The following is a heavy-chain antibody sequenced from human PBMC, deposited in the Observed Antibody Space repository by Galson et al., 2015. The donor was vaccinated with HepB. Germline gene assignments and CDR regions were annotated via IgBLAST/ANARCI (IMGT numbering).Heavy chain of an antibody. CDR2: ISGSGGST. V-gene: IGHV3-23*01. Sequence: LRLSCAASGFTFSSYAMSWVRQAPGKGLEWVSAISGSGGSTYYADSVKGRFTISRDNSKNTLYLQMNSLRAEDTAVYYCARFGVEYSYGLQNDYWGQGTLVTVSS. D-gene: IGHD5-18*01. CDR1: GFTFSSYA. CDR3: ARFGVEYSYGLQNDY. J-gene: IGHJ4*02.